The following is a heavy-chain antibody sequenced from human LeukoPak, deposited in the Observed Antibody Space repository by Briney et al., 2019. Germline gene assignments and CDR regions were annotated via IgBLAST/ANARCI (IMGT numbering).Heavy chain of an antibody. CDR2: INPSGGST. Sequence: GASVKVSCKASGYTFTSYYMHWVRQAPGQGLEWMGIINPSGGSTSYAQKFQGRVTMTRDMSTSTVYMELSSLRSEDTAVYYCARGSIDSGYETSYYYYYMDVWGKGTTVTISS. J-gene: IGHJ6*03. CDR3: ARGSIDSGYETSYYYYYMDV. D-gene: IGHD5-12*01. CDR1: GYTFTSYY. V-gene: IGHV1-46*01.